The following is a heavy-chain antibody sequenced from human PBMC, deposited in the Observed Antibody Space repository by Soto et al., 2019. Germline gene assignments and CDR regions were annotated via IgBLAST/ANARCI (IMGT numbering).Heavy chain of an antibody. CDR1: GYTLTELS. V-gene: IGHV1-24*01. D-gene: IGHD4-17*01. Sequence: ASVKVSCKVSGYTLTELSMHWVRQAPGKGLEWMGGFDPEDGETIYAQKFQGRVTMTEDTPTDTAYMELSSLRSEDTAVYYCATDNPRYGDYYYYGMDVWGQGTTVTVSS. J-gene: IGHJ6*02. CDR3: ATDNPRYGDYYYYGMDV. CDR2: FDPEDGET.